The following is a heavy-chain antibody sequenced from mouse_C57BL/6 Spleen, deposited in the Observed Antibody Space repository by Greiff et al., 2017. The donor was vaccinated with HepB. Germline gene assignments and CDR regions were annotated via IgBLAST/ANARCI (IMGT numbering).Heavy chain of an antibody. CDR3: ARQTGTRAMDY. Sequence: EVMLVESGGGLVKPGGSLKLSCAASGFTFSSYTMSWVRQTPEKRLEWVATISGGGGNTYYPDSVKGRFTISRDNAKNTLYLQMSSLRSEDTALYYCARQTGTRAMDYWGQGTSVTVSS. V-gene: IGHV5-9*01. CDR2: ISGGGGNT. J-gene: IGHJ4*01. D-gene: IGHD4-1*01. CDR1: GFTFSSYT.